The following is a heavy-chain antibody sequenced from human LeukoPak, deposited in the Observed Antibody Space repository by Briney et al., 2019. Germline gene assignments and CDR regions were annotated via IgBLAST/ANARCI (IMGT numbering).Heavy chain of an antibody. D-gene: IGHD3-22*01. CDR3: ARGRFSYDNTGYSSFYY. Sequence: GGSLRLSCAASGFTFSSYAMSWVRQAPGRGLEWVANIDQDGSEKHYVDSVKGRFTISRDNARNSLYLQMDSLRAEDTAVYYCARGRFSYDNTGYSSFYYWGQGTLVTVSS. V-gene: IGHV3-7*01. CDR2: IDQDGSEK. CDR1: GFTFSSYA. J-gene: IGHJ4*02.